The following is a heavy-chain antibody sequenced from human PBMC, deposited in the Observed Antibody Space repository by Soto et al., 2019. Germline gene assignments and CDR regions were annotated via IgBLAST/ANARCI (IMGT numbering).Heavy chain of an antibody. V-gene: IGHV3-66*01. D-gene: IGHD3-9*01. J-gene: IGHJ3*02. CDR3: ARGTSAGWLYGAFDI. CDR1: GFTVSSNY. Sequence: GGSLRLSCAASGFTVSSNYMSWVRQAPGKGLEWVSVIYSGGSTYYADSVKGRFTISRDNSKNTLYLQMNSLRAEDTAVYYCARGTSAGWLYGAFDIWGQGTMVTVSS. CDR2: IYSGGST.